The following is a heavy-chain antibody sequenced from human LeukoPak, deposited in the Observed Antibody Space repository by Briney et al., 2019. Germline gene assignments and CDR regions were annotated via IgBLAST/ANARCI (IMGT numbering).Heavy chain of an antibody. J-gene: IGHJ4*02. Sequence: SETLSLTCTVSGGSISSYYWSWIRQPPGKGLEWIGYIYYSGSTNYNPSLKSRVTISVDTSKNQFSLKLSSVTAADTAVYYCARVSWFGELNPFFFDYWGXGTLVTVSS. D-gene: IGHD3-10*01. CDR1: GGSISSYY. CDR3: ARVSWFGELNPFFFDY. CDR2: IYYSGST. V-gene: IGHV4-59*01.